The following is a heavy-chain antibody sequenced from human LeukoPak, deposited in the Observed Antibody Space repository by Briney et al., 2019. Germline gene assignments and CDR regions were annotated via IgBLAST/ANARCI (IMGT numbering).Heavy chain of an antibody. CDR2: ISGSGGST. CDR1: GFTFSSYA. Sequence: GGSLRLSCAASGFTFSSYAMSWVRQAPGKGLEWVSAISGSGGSTYYADSVKGRFTIPRDNSKNTLYLQMNSLRAEDTAVYYCAKGLAVAGTRLSGYWGQGTLVTVSS. CDR3: AKGLAVAGTRLSGY. V-gene: IGHV3-23*01. J-gene: IGHJ4*02. D-gene: IGHD6-19*01.